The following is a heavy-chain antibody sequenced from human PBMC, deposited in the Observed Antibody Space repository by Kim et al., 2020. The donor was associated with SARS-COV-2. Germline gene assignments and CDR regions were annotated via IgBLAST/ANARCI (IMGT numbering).Heavy chain of an antibody. J-gene: IGHJ3*01. CDR2: IYHSGST. V-gene: IGHV4-38-2*01. D-gene: IGHD3-22*01. CDR3: ARAPKGTFDSSGFYWGGLCFDA. Sequence: SETLSLTCAVSGYSISRGHYWGWLRQSPGKGLEWVANIYHSGSTYYNPSLESRVTISLDMSKNQFLLRQTSVTAADTADYYCARAPKGTFDSSGFYWGGLCFDAWGHGTMVAVSS. CDR1: GYSISRGHY.